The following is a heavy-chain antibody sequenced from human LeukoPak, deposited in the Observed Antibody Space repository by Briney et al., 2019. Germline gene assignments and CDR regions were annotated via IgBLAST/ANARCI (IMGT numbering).Heavy chain of an antibody. CDR3: ARYYYDSSRRGAYYYYYGMDV. V-gene: IGHV1-46*01. D-gene: IGHD3-22*01. Sequence: ASVKVSCKASGYTFTSYYMRWVRQAPGQGLEWMGIINPSGGSTSYAQKFQGRVTMTRDTSTSTVYMELSSLRSEDTAVYYCARYYYDSSRRGAYYYYYGMDVWGQGTTVTVSS. CDR2: INPSGGST. J-gene: IGHJ6*02. CDR1: GYTFTSYY.